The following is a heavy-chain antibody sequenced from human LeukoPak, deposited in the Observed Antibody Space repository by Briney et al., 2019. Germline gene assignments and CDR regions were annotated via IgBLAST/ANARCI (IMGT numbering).Heavy chain of an antibody. CDR3: AKGRYSNVRLDY. CDR1: GFTFSSYG. D-gene: IGHD4-11*01. Sequence: QPGGSLRLSCAASGFTFSSYGMHWVRQAPGKGLEWVAFIRYDGSNKYYADSVKGRFTISRDNSKNTLYLQMNILRAEDTAVYYCAKGRYSNVRLDYWGQGTLVTVSS. V-gene: IGHV3-30*02. J-gene: IGHJ4*02. CDR2: IRYDGSNK.